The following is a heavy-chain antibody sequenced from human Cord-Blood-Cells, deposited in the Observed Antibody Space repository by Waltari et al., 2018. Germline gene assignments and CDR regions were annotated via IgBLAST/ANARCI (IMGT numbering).Heavy chain of an antibody. J-gene: IGHJ5*02. CDR1: GFTFSSHA. V-gene: IGHV3-23*01. CDR3: AKKEYSSSSWFDP. CDR2: ISGSGGST. D-gene: IGHD6-6*01. Sequence: EVQLLESGGGLVQPGGSLRLSCAASGFTFSSHALSWVRQAPGKGLEWVSAISGSGGSTYYADSVKGRFTISRDNSKNTLYLQMNSLRAEDTAVYYCAKKEYSSSSWFDPWGQGTLVTVSS.